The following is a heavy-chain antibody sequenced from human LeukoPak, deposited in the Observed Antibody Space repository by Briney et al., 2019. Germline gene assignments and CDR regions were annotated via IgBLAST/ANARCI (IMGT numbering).Heavy chain of an antibody. Sequence: GRSLRLSCAASGFTFSSYAMHWVRQAPGKGLEWVSSISSSSSYIYYADSVKGRFTISRDNAKNSLYLQMNSLRAEDTAVYYCARAFYGGNFDYWGQGTLVTVSS. CDR2: ISSSSSYI. V-gene: IGHV3-21*01. J-gene: IGHJ4*02. CDR3: ARAFYGGNFDY. D-gene: IGHD2/OR15-2a*01. CDR1: GFTFSSYA.